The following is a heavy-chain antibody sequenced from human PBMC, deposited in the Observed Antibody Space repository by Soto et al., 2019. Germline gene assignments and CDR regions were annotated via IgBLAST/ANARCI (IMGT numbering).Heavy chain of an antibody. J-gene: IGHJ4*02. V-gene: IGHV3-7*05. Sequence: EVQLVESGGGLVQPGGSLRLSCAASGFPFSSYWMSWVLQAPGKGLEWVANIKQDGSEKYYVDSVKGRFTISRDNAKNSLYLQMNSLRAEDTAVYYCARGSMMPGYWGQGTLVTVSS. CDR1: GFPFSSYW. CDR3: ARGSMMPGY. D-gene: IGHD3-22*01. CDR2: IKQDGSEK.